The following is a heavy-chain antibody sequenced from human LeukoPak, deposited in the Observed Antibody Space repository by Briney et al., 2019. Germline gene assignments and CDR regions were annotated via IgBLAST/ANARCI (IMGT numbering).Heavy chain of an antibody. CDR1: GFTFSSYT. D-gene: IGHD4-17*01. CDR2: ISSSSSFK. Sequence: GGSLRLSCVGSGFTFSSYTVNWVRQAPGKRLEWVSSISSSSSFKQYADSAKGRFTISRDNAKNSLYLQMSGLRGEDTAVYYCARDLGSGDYLRKYFDLWGRGTLVAVSS. CDR3: ARDLGSGDYLRKYFDL. J-gene: IGHJ2*01. V-gene: IGHV3-21*06.